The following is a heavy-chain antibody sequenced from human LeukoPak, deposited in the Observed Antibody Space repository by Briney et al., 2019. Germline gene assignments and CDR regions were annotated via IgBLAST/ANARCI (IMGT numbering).Heavy chain of an antibody. D-gene: IGHD5-12*01. CDR2: ISGSGGST. J-gene: IGHJ4*02. CDR3: AKDLYSGYDFGGNFDY. Sequence: GGSLRLSCAASGFTFSSYAMSWVRQAPGKGLEWVSAISGSGGSTYYADSVKGRFTISRDNSKNTLYLQMNSLRAEDTAVYYCAKDLYSGYDFGGNFDYWGQGTLVTVSS. V-gene: IGHV3-23*01. CDR1: GFTFSSYA.